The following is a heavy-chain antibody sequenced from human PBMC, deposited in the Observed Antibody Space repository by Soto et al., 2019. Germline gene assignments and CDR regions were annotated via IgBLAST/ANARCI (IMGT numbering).Heavy chain of an antibody. J-gene: IGHJ6*02. CDR1: GFTFSSYW. Sequence: GGSLRLSCAASGFTFSSYWMSWVRQAPGKGLEWVANIKQDGSEKYYVDSVKGRFTISRDNAKNSLYLQMNSLRAEDTAVYYCAREGYCSSTSCYWGYYYYYGMDVWGQGTTVTVSS. D-gene: IGHD2-2*01. CDR2: IKQDGSEK. V-gene: IGHV3-7*05. CDR3: AREGYCSSTSCYWGYYYYYGMDV.